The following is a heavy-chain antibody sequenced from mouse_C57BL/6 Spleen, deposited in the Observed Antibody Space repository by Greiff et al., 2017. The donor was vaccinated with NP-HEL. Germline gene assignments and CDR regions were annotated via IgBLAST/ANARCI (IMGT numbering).Heavy chain of an antibody. CDR2: ISSGGSYT. D-gene: IGHD2-1*01. V-gene: IGHV5-6*01. CDR1: GFTFSSYG. CDR3: ARRYGNYDY. Sequence: EVQVVESGGDLVKPGGSLKLSCAASGFTFSSYGMSWVRQTPDKRLEWVATISSGGSYTYYPDSVKGRFTISRDNAKNTRYLQMSSLKSEDTAMYYCARRYGNYDYWGQGTTLTVSA. J-gene: IGHJ2*01.